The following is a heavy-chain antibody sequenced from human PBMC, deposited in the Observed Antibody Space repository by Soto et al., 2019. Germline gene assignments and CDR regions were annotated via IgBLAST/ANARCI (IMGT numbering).Heavy chain of an antibody. CDR2: ISSSSSYR. CDR3: ARRQEDYDLLTGLYMRYFDL. D-gene: IGHD3-9*01. Sequence: EVQLVESGGGLVKPGGSLRLSCAASGFTFSSYNMNWVRQAPGKGLEWVSSISSSSSYRDYADSVKGRFTTSRDNAKNSLYLQMNSLRADDTALYYCARRQEDYDLLTGLYMRYFDLWGRGTLVTVSS. V-gene: IGHV3-21*01. J-gene: IGHJ2*01. CDR1: GFTFSSYN.